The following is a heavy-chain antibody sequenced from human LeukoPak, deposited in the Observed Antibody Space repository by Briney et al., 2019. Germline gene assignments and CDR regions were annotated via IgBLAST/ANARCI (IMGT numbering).Heavy chain of an antibody. CDR1: GYTFIGYY. V-gene: IGHV1-2*02. J-gene: IGHJ4*02. D-gene: IGHD2-15*01. CDR2: IDPNSGGT. CDR3: ARGYCRGGDCYEFDY. Sequence: ASVKVSCKASGYTFIGYYMHWVRQAPGQGLEFMGWIDPNSGGTNFAQKFRGRVTMTRDTSISTAYMELSRLRSDDDTAIYYCARGYCRGGDCYEFDYWGQGTLVTVSS.